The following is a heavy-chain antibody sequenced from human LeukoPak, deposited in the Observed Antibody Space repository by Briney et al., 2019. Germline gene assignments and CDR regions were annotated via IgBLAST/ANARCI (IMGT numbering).Heavy chain of an antibody. Sequence: GASVKVSCKASGYTFTSYGISWVRQAPGQGLKWMGWISAYNGNTNYAQKLQGRVTMTADTSTSTAYMELRSLRSDDTAVYYCARGEYFDWLLPLDYWGQGTLVTVSS. CDR3: ARGEYFDWLLPLDY. D-gene: IGHD3-9*01. CDR1: GYTFTSYG. J-gene: IGHJ4*02. CDR2: ISAYNGNT. V-gene: IGHV1-18*01.